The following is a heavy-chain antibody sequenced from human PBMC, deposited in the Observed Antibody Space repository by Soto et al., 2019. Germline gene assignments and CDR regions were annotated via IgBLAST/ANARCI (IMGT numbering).Heavy chain of an antibody. J-gene: IGHJ4*02. CDR2: IYPVDSGT. CDR1: GYSFTTYW. CDR3: ARQQGRVDIVVVTAALDY. Sequence: GESLKISCEGSGYSFTTYWIAWVRQMPGKGLEWMGIIYPVDSGTRYSPSFQGQVTISADKSISTAYLQWSSLKASDTAMYYCARQQGRVDIVVVTAALDYWGQGTLVTVSS. D-gene: IGHD2-2*01. V-gene: IGHV5-51*01.